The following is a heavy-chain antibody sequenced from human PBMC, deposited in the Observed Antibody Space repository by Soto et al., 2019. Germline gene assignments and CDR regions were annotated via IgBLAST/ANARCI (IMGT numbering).Heavy chain of an antibody. V-gene: IGHV3-21*01. CDR1: GFDFYYYN. Sequence: PGGSLRLSCAASGFDFYYYNMNWVRQAPGMGLEWVSSISGTGIDIHFADSVKGRFVISRDNAKTSLYLQMNSLRPEDTAVYYCARERVVNYTDYYFDYWGHGTLVTVSS. CDR2: ISGTGIDI. CDR3: ARERVVNYTDYYFDY. D-gene: IGHD3-16*02. J-gene: IGHJ4*01.